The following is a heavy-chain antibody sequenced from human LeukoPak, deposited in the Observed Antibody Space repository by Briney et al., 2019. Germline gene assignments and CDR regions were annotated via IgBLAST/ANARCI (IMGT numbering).Heavy chain of an antibody. CDR1: GFTVSSNY. V-gene: IGHV3-53*01. J-gene: IGHJ4*02. CDR3: ARAPVAAAPPCFDY. Sequence: SGESLRLSCAPSGFTVSSNYMSWVRQAPGKGLEWVSVIYSGGYTYYADSVKGRFTISRDNSKNTLYLQMNSLTAEDTAVYYCARAPVAAAPPCFDYWGQGTLVTVSS. D-gene: IGHD2-15*01. CDR2: IYSGGYT.